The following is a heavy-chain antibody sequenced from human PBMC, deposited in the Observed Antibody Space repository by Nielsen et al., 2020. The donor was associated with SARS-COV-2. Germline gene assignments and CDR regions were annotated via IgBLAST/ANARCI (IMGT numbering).Heavy chain of an antibody. Sequence: SETLSLTCTVSGGSISSSSYYWGWIRQPPGKGLEWIGSIYYSGSTYYNPSLKSRVTISVDMSKNQFSLKLSSVTAADTAVYYCARGASSSWPPTWFDPWGQGTLVTVSS. CDR1: GGSISSSSYY. CDR3: ARGASSSWPPTWFDP. CDR2: IYYSGST. D-gene: IGHD6-13*01. J-gene: IGHJ5*02. V-gene: IGHV4-39*01.